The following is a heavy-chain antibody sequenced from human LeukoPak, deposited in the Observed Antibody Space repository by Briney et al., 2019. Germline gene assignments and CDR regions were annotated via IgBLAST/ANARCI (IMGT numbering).Heavy chain of an antibody. CDR3: ARTRGYSYGYFRFDY. D-gene: IGHD5-18*01. CDR1: GGSFSGHY. V-gene: IGHV4-34*01. CDR2: INHSGST. J-gene: IGHJ4*02. Sequence: SETLSLTCAVYGGSFSGHYWSWIRQPPGKGLEWIGEINHSGSTNYNPSLKSRVTISVDTSKNQFSLKLSSVTAADTAVYYCARTRGYSYGYFRFDYWGQGTLVTVSS.